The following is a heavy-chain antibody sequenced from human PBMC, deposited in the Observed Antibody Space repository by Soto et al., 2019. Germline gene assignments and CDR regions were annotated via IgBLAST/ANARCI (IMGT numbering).Heavy chain of an antibody. CDR1: CYSINNGYY. V-gene: IGHV4-38-2*01. CDR2: IFNGTT. Sequence: PLETLALTSAVSCYSINNGYYCGWIRQPPGKGLEWIGSIFNGTTYYNPALESRAIISVDMSKSHFSLKLSSVTATDTAVYYCAVVGVVMTGPTGNFHYWGQGTLVTVS. CDR3: AVVGVVMTGPTGNFHY. D-gene: IGHD2-21*02. J-gene: IGHJ4*02.